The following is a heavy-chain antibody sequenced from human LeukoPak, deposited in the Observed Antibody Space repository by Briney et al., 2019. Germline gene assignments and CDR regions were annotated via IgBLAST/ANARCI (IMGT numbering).Heavy chain of an antibody. CDR1: GFTFSTYG. V-gene: IGHV3-23*01. Sequence: GGSLRLSCAASGFTFSTYGMSWVRQAPGKGLDWVSLISGSGDRTYFADSVKGLFTISRDNSKTTLSLQMNSLRAEDTAIYYCARHYFDGSTYALDVWGQGTMVTVSS. J-gene: IGHJ3*01. CDR2: ISGSGDRT. D-gene: IGHD3-9*01. CDR3: ARHYFDGSTYALDV.